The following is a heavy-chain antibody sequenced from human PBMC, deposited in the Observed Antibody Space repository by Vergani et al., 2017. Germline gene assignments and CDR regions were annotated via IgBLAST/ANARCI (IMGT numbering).Heavy chain of an antibody. D-gene: IGHD6-13*01. CDR3: ARRTVYSSSWSGIFDY. CDR1: GGSFSGYY. Sequence: QVQLQQWGAGLLKPSETLSLTCAVYGGSFSGYYCSWIRQPPGKGLEWIGEINHSGSTNYNPSLKSRVTISVDTSKNQFSLKLSSVTAADTAVYYCARRTVYSSSWSGIFDYWGQGTLVTVSS. CDR2: INHSGST. V-gene: IGHV4-34*01. J-gene: IGHJ4*02.